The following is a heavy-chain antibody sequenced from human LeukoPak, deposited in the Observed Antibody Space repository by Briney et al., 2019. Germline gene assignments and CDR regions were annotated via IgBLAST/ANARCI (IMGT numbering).Heavy chain of an antibody. D-gene: IGHD3-10*01. Sequence: ASVKVSCKASGYTFTSYGISWVRQAPGQGLEWMGWISAYNGNTNYAQKLQGRVTMTTDTSTSTAYMELRSLRSDDTAAYYCARDMDGSAFYYYYGMDVWGQGTTVTVSS. J-gene: IGHJ6*02. V-gene: IGHV1-18*01. CDR1: GYTFTSYG. CDR2: ISAYNGNT. CDR3: ARDMDGSAFYYYYGMDV.